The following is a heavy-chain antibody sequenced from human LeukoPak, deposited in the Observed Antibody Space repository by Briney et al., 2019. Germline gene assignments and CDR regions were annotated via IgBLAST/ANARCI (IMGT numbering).Heavy chain of an antibody. Sequence: SETLSLTCSVSGGSITSYYWSWMRQPPGKGLEWIGQIYYSEISNYNPSLKSRVTISVDTSKNQFSLKLNSVTAADTAVHYCAGWLGVSSVFWGQGALVTASS. CDR3: AGWLGVSSVF. V-gene: IGHV4-59*08. CDR2: IYYSEIS. CDR1: GGSITSYY. J-gene: IGHJ4*02. D-gene: IGHD3-10*01.